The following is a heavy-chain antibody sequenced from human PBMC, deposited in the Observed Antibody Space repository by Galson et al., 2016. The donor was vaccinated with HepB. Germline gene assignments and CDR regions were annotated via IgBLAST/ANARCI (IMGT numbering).Heavy chain of an antibody. Sequence: SLRLSCAASGFTFSHYWMNWVRQAPGTGLEWVAIINQDGSEKYSVDSLKGRFTISRDNAKNSLYLQMNSLRAEDTAVYYCAMGNSGWPDYWGQGTLVTVSS. J-gene: IGHJ4*02. D-gene: IGHD6-19*01. CDR3: AMGNSGWPDY. CDR1: GFTFSHYW. V-gene: IGHV3-7*01. CDR2: INQDGSEK.